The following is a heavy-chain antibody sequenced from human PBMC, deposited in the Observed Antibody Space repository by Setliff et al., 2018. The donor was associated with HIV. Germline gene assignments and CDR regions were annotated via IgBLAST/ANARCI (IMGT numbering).Heavy chain of an antibody. J-gene: IGHJ1*01. CDR3: ARETSVTPVGLDH. CDR2: INRSGNT. D-gene: IGHD1-1*01. Sequence: SETLSLTCTIYGGSFSGNHWSWIRQPPGKGLEWIGEINRSGNTKYNPSLKSRVTISIDTSKKQFSLKLNSVTAADTAVYYCARETSVTPVGLDHWGQGTLVTVSS. V-gene: IGHV4-34*01. CDR1: GGSFSGNH.